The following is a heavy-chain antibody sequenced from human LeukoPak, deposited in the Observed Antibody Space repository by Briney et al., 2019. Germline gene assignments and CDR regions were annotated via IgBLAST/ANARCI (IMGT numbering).Heavy chain of an antibody. CDR3: ARDGGDGYNRDFDY. V-gene: IGHV1-2*02. J-gene: IGHJ4*02. CDR1: GYTFTDYY. Sequence: ASVKVSCKTSGYTFTDYYIHWVRQAPGEGLEWMGWLNPNSGGTSYAQKFQGRVTMTRDTSISTAYMELSRLRSDDTAVYYCARDGGDGYNRDFDYWGQGTLVTVSS. D-gene: IGHD5-24*01. CDR2: LNPNSGGT.